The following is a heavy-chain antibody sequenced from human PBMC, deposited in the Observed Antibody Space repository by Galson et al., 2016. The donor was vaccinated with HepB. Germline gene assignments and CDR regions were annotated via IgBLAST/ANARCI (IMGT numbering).Heavy chain of an antibody. D-gene: IGHD3-22*01. CDR2: ISRSSSYI. V-gene: IGHV3-11*06. Sequence: SLRLSCAASGFTFSDYYMSWIRQAPGKGLEWISYISRSSSYIIYADSVKGRFTISRDDAKNSLYRQKNSLRPEDRAVYYCPGEGRGAYYNTINAWGQGTLVTVSS. CDR3: PGEGRGAYYNTINA. CDR1: GFTFSDYY. J-gene: IGHJ5*02.